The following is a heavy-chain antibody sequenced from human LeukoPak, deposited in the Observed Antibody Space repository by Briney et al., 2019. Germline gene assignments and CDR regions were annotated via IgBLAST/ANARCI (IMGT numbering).Heavy chain of an antibody. Sequence: GGSLRLSCAASGFTFSSYAMSWVRQAPGKGLEWVSVISGGGGSTYYADSVKGRFTISRDNAKNTVYLQMNSLRAEDTAVYYCATSRTFDYWGQGTLVTVSS. CDR1: GFTFSSYA. J-gene: IGHJ4*02. D-gene: IGHD1-1*01. CDR2: ISGGGGST. V-gene: IGHV3-23*01. CDR3: ATSRTFDY.